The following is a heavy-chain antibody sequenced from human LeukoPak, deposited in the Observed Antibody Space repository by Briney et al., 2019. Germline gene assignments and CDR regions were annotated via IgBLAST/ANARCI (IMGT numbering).Heavy chain of an antibody. J-gene: IGHJ6*03. CDR1: GGTLSSYA. D-gene: IGHD3-22*01. Sequence: GASVKVSCKASGGTLSSYAISWVRQAPGQGLEWMGGIIPIFGTANYAQKFQGRVTITADESTSTAYMELSSLRSEDTAVYYCARAPYYDSSGYSTYYYYYMDVWGKGTTVTVS. CDR2: IIPIFGTA. V-gene: IGHV1-69*13. CDR3: ARAPYYDSSGYSTYYYYYMDV.